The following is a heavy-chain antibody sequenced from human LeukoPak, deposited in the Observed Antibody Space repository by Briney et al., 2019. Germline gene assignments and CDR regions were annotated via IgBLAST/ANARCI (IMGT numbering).Heavy chain of an antibody. CDR3: ARWYGAFDH. J-gene: IGHJ4*02. V-gene: IGHV3-30*03. CDR2: ISYDGNDK. Sequence: GGSLRLSCAASGFTFITYGMHWVRQAPGKGLEWVATISYDGNDKYYADSVKGRITISRDNSKNTLYLQMNSLRPEDTAVYYCARWYGAFDHWGQGTRVTVSS. CDR1: GFTFITYG. D-gene: IGHD1-14*01.